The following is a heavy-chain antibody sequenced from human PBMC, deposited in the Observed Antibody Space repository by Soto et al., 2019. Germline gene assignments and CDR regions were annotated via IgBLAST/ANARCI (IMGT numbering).Heavy chain of an antibody. CDR2: VRASGLNT. J-gene: IGHJ4*02. V-gene: IGHV3-23*01. CDR1: GFTFSTYA. CDR3: AKDRPRSTSGYFLDY. Sequence: EVQLLESGGKLVQPGGSLTLSCAASGFTFSTYAMAWVRQAPGKGLEWVSGVRASGLNTDYADPVKGRFYISRDNSKNTVSLHMNSLRAEDTALYYFAKDRPRSTSGYFLDYWGQGTPVTVSS. D-gene: IGHD2-2*01.